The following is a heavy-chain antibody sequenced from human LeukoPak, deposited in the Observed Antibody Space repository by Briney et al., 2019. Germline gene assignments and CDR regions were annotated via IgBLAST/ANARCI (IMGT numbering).Heavy chain of an antibody. J-gene: IGHJ4*02. CDR3: ARDLFEYSSGWYGGY. CDR1: GYTFTCYG. D-gene: IGHD6-19*01. V-gene: IGHV7-4-1*02. Sequence: ASVKVSCKASGYTFTCYGISWVRQAPGQGLEWMGWINTNTGNPTYAQGFTGRFVFSLDTSVSTAYLQISSLKAEDTAVYYCARDLFEYSSGWYGGYWGQGTLVTVSS. CDR2: INTNTGNP.